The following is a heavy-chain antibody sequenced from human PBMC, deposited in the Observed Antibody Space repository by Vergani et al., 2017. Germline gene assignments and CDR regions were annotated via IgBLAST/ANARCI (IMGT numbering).Heavy chain of an antibody. V-gene: IGHV3-23*01. J-gene: IGHJ4*02. CDR3: VRDRGRCAGGRCYTEAWDY. Sequence: EVQLLESGGGLVQPGGSLRLTCAASEFTFSNYAMNWVRQAPGKGLEWVSGIGGSGVSEYYTDSVKGRFTISRDNSKNTLYLQVRSLRLEDAGVYHCVRDRGRCAGGRCYTEAWDYWGQGTPVTVSS. CDR1: EFTFSNYA. CDR2: IGGSGVSE. D-gene: IGHD4/OR15-4a*01.